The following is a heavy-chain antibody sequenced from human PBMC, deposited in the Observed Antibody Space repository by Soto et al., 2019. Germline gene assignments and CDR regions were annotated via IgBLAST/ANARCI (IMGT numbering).Heavy chain of an antibody. CDR3: ARDGSYSSSWYFDY. J-gene: IGHJ4*02. Sequence: QVQLQESGPGLVKPSQTLSLTCTVSGGSISSGGYYWSWIRQHPGKGLEWLGYIYYSGSTYYNPSLKSRVTISVDTSKNQFALKLSSVTAADTAVYYCARDGSYSSSWYFDYWGQGTLVTVSS. V-gene: IGHV4-31*03. D-gene: IGHD6-13*01. CDR2: IYYSGST. CDR1: GGSISSGGYY.